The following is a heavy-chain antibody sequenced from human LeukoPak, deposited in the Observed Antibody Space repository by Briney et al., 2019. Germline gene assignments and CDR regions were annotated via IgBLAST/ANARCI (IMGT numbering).Heavy chain of an antibody. CDR2: INHSGST. V-gene: IGHV4-34*01. D-gene: IGHD3-3*01. CDR3: ASGKHDFWSGYATNWFDP. Sequence: SETLSLTCAVYGGSFSGYYWSWIRQPPGKGLEWIGEINHSGSTNYNPSLKSRVTISVDMSKNQFSLKLSSVTAADTAVYYCASGKHDFWSGYATNWFDPWGQGTLVTVSS. CDR1: GGSFSGYY. J-gene: IGHJ5*02.